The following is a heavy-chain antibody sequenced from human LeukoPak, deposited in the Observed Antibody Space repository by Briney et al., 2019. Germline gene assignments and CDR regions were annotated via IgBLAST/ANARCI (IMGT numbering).Heavy chain of an antibody. CDR1: GFTFSTYG. D-gene: IGHD3-10*01. Sequence: GGSLRLSCAASGFTFSTYGMQWVRQAPGKGLEWVALIWYDGSNENYADSVKGRFTISRGTSKSTVYLQLNSLRAEDTAVYYCARDGYGSGSIDYWGQGTLVTVSS. J-gene: IGHJ4*02. CDR2: IWYDGSNE. V-gene: IGHV3-33*01. CDR3: ARDGYGSGSIDY.